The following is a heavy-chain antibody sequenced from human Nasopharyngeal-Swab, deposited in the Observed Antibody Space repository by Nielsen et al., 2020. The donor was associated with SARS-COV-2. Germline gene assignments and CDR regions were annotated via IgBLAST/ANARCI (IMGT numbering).Heavy chain of an antibody. CDR2: ISYDGSNK. D-gene: IGHD5-18*01. J-gene: IGHJ5*02. Sequence: GGSLRLSCAASGFTFSSYAMHWVRQAPGKGLEWVAVISYDGSNKYYADSVRGRFTVSRDNAKDTLYLLLNSLRPEDTAVYYCIRVGRGSGYGQFDPWGQGTLVTVSS. V-gene: IGHV3-30-3*01. CDR3: IRVGRGSGYGQFDP. CDR1: GFTFSSYA.